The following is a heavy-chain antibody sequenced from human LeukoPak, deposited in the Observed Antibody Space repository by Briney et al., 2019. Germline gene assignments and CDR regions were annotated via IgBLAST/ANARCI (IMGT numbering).Heavy chain of an antibody. D-gene: IGHD6-19*01. CDR2: IDASGGST. Sequence: GGSLRLSCTASGFTFSSYAMTWVRQAPGKGLEWVSSIDASGGSTYYADSVKGRFTISRDNSKNTFFLQMNTLRAADTAVYYCAKGSGSGWYGWFAPWGQGTLVTVSS. J-gene: IGHJ5*02. V-gene: IGHV3-23*01. CDR3: AKGSGSGWYGWFAP. CDR1: GFTFSSYA.